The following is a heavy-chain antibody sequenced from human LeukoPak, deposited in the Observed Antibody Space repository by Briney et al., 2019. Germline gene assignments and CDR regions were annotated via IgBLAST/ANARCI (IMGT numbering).Heavy chain of an antibody. CDR3: ARDRGSRYSSSGGDP. Sequence: GASVTASCKASGYTFTSYGISWVRRAPGQGLEWMGWISAYNGNTNYAKKLQGRVTMTTDPSTSTAYMELRSLRSDDTAVYYCARDRGSRYSSSGGDPWGQGTLVTVSS. J-gene: IGHJ5*02. V-gene: IGHV1-18*01. D-gene: IGHD6-13*01. CDR2: ISAYNGNT. CDR1: GYTFTSYG.